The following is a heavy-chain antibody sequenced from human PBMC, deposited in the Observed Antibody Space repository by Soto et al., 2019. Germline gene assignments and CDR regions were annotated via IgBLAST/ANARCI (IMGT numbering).Heavy chain of an antibody. CDR2: VSHDGRNT. J-gene: IGHJ4*02. CDR1: GFTFSDYA. Sequence: VQLVESGGGVVQPGRSLRLSCAASGFTFSDYAMHWVRQAPGKGLEWVAVVSHDGRNTHYADSVKGRFTTTRDSSKNTVSLEMTSLRAEHTAVYYCAKGAPPCLVTSAFNYLGQGALVTVSS. V-gene: IGHV3-30*18. D-gene: IGHD6-6*01. CDR3: AKGAPPCLVTSAFNY.